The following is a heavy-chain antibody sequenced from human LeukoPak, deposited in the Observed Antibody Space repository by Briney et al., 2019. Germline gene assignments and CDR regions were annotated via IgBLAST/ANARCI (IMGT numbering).Heavy chain of an antibody. V-gene: IGHV3-23*01. Sequence: GSLRLSCAASGFTFNNYGMTWVRQAPGRGLEWVSTMSDSGGSTYYADSVKGRFTISRDNSKDTLYLQMSSLRAEDTALYYCAKKESFGELSDWGQGTLVTVSS. D-gene: IGHD3-10*01. CDR2: MSDSGGST. CDR1: GFTFNNYG. J-gene: IGHJ4*02. CDR3: AKKESFGELSD.